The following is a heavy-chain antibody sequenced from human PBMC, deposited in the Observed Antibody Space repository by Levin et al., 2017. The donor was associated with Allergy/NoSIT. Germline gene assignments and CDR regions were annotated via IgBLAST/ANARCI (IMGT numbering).Heavy chain of an antibody. J-gene: IGHJ5*02. CDR1: GGSISSGAYS. Sequence: SPTLSLTCAVSGGSISSGAYSWSWIRQPPGKGLEWIGYIYHSGSTYYNPALKSRVTISIDRSKTHFSLKLTSVTAADTAVYYCARGHSSSWTGEGWFDPWGQGTLVSVSS. CDR3: ARGHSSSWTGEGWFDP. CDR2: IYHSGST. V-gene: IGHV4-30-2*01. D-gene: IGHD6-13*01.